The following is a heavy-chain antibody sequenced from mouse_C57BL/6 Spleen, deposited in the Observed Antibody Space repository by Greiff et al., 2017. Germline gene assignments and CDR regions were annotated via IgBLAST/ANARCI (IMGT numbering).Heavy chain of an antibody. V-gene: IGHV3-6*01. CDR1: GYSITSGYY. CDR3: ARGHYDYDVWFAY. D-gene: IGHD2-4*01. Sequence: EVQLQESGPGLVKPSQSLSLTCSVTGYSITSGYYWNWIRQFPGNKLEWMGYISYDGSNNYNPSLKNRISITRDTSKNQFFLKLNSVTTEDTATYYCARGHYDYDVWFAYWGQGTLVTVSA. J-gene: IGHJ3*01. CDR2: ISYDGSN.